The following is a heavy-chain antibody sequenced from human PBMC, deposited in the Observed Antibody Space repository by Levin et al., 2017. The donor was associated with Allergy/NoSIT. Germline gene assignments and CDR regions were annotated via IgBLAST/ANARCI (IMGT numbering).Heavy chain of an antibody. D-gene: IGHD2-2*01. CDR1: GFTFRSYD. J-gene: IGHJ6*02. V-gene: IGHV3-13*01. Sequence: GESLKISCVASGFTFRSYDMHWVRQVPGEGLEWVSAIGTAGDTYYSGSVKGRFTISRENAKNSLYLQMNSLRPEDTAVYYCARAAAASGVYHYAIDVWGQGTTVTVS. CDR2: IGTAGDT. CDR3: ARAAAASGVYHYAIDV.